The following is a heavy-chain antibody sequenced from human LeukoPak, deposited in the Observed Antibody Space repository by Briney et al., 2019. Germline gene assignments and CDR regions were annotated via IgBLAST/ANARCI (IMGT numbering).Heavy chain of an antibody. CDR3: VKDSWRYDY. CDR2: ISGSGDST. V-gene: IGHV3-23*01. J-gene: IGHJ4*02. Sequence: GGSLRLSCAASGFIFSSYAMSWVSQAPGKGLEWVSLISGSGDSTYYADSVKGRFTISRDNSKNTLYLQMNSLRAEDTAVYYCVKDSWRYDYWGQGTLVTVSS. CDR1: GFIFSSYA.